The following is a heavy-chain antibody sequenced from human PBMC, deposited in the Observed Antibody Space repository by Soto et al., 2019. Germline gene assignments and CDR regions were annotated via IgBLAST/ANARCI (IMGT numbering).Heavy chain of an antibody. D-gene: IGHD3-3*01. V-gene: IGHV4-59*01. CDR1: GGSMRGYS. J-gene: IGHJ6*02. CDR3: ARVAMENYNDMWSGSTSSALDV. Sequence: KPSETLSLTCKVSGGSMRGYSWSWIRQTPGEGLEWIGYVSHSGRTDYSPSLKNRVTISLDMSKNHFALHVNSVDPADTAVYYCARVAMENYNDMWSGSTSSALDVWGQGTTVTVYS. CDR2: VSHSGRT.